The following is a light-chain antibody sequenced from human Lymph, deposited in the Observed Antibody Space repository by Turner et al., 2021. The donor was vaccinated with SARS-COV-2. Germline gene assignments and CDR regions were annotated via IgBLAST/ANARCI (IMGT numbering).Light chain of an antibody. CDR1: SSINF. CDR2: ATS. J-gene: IGKJ4*02. Sequence: QSPAILSASPGEKVTVTCRANSSINFIHWYQQKPGSSPKPWIYATSNLASGVPARFSGSGSGTSYSLTISRVEAEDAATYYCQQWSSNPPTFGGGTKLEIK. CDR3: QQWSSNPPT. V-gene: IGKV1-NL1*01.